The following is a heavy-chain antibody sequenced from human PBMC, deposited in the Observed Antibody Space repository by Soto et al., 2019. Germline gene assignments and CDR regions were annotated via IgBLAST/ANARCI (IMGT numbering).Heavy chain of an antibody. J-gene: IGHJ4*02. V-gene: IGHV1-18*01. CDR1: GYTFTSYA. D-gene: IGHD6-13*01. CDR3: ARDLAAAGPFDY. Sequence: QVQLVQSGAEVKKPGASVKVSCKTSGYTFTSYAISWVRQAPGQGLEWMGWISAYNGNTHYAQKLQGRVTMTTDTSTSTAYMELRSLRSDDTAVYYCARDLAAAGPFDYWGQGALVTVSS. CDR2: ISAYNGNT.